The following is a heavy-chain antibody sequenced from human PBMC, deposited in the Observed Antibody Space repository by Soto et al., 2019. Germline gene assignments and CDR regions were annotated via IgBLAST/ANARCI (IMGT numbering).Heavy chain of an antibody. CDR2: IYWDDDK. V-gene: IGHV2-5*02. CDR1: GFSLSTSGVG. J-gene: IGHJ4*02. CDR3: VHRPARRGYNGDDFDY. Sequence: QITLKESGPTLVKPTQTLTLTCTFSGFSLSTSGVGVGWIRQPPGKALEWLALIYWDDDKRYSPSLKNRLTITKDTSKNQVVLTMTNMDPVDTATFYCVHRPARRGYNGDDFDYWGQGTLVTVSS. D-gene: IGHD5-12*01.